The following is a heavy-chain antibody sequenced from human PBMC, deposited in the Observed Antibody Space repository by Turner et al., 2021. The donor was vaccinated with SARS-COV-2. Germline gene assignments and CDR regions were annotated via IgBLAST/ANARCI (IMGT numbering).Heavy chain of an antibody. J-gene: IGHJ4*02. CDR2: IDPEDGET. V-gene: IGHV1-24*01. Sequence: QVEQVQSGAQGKKHGASVKFTCKFSDSTLTESSMHWVRQAPGKGLEWMGGIDPEDGETIYAQKFQYRVTMTEDTSTDTAYMELSSLRSEDTALYYCATGYAYCGGDCSIHYWGQGTLVTVSS. CDR3: ATGYAYCGGDCSIHY. D-gene: IGHD2-21*02. CDR1: DSTLTESS.